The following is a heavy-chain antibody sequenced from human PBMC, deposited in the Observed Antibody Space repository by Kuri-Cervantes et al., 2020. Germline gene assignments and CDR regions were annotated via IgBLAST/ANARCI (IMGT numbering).Heavy chain of an antibody. D-gene: IGHD2-2*01. CDR3: ARVPDIVVVPAAMYDAFDI. Sequence: SVKVSCKASGGTFSSYAISWVRQDPGQGLEWMGGIIPIFGTANYAQKFQGRVTITAVESTSTAYMVLISLRSEDTAVYYCARVPDIVVVPAAMYDAFDIWGQGTMVTVSS. J-gene: IGHJ3*02. CDR1: GGTFSSYA. CDR2: IIPIFGTA. V-gene: IGHV1-69*13.